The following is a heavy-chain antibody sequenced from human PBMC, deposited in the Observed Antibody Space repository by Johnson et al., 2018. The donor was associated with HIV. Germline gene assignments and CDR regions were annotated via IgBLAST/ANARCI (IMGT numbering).Heavy chain of an antibody. J-gene: IGHJ3*02. CDR2: IKSKTDGGTT. Sequence: VQLVESGGGLVKPGGSLRLSCAASGFTFSNAWMSWVRQAPGKGLEWVGRIKSKTDGGTTDYAAPVKGRFTISRDDSKNTLYLQMNSLKTEDTAVYYCAKGGRFDAFDIWGQGTMVTVSS. CDR3: AKGGRFDAFDI. V-gene: IGHV3-15*01. CDR1: GFTFSNAW. D-gene: IGHD3-16*01.